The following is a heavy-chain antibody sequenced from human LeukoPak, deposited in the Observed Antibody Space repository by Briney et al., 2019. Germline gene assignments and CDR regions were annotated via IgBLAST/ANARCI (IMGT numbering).Heavy chain of an antibody. V-gene: IGHV4-61*01. Sequence: SETLSLTCDVSGVSINTCCYYWTWIRQPPGKGLEWIGYKYYSGSTRCNSSLRSRLTISLDTSKNQFSLRLTSVTAADTAVYYCARGRSYGFDFDSWGPGTLVIVSS. CDR3: ARGRSYGFDFDS. CDR2: KYYSGST. J-gene: IGHJ4*02. CDR1: GVSINTCCYY. D-gene: IGHD5-18*01.